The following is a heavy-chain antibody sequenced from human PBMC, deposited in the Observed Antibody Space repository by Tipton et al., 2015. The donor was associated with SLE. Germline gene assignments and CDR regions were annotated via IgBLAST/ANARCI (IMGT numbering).Heavy chain of an antibody. D-gene: IGHD3-10*01. CDR1: GGSISSGDYY. Sequence: TLSLTCTVSGGSISSGDYYWSWIRQPPGKGLEWIGYIYYSGSTYYNPSLKSRVTISVDTSKNQFSLKLRSVTAADTAVYYCARVLMGFGEPRAPTRGYYYYMDVWDKGTTVTVSS. CDR3: ARVLMGFGEPRAPTRGYYYYMDV. V-gene: IGHV4-30-4*01. CDR2: IYYSGST. J-gene: IGHJ6*03.